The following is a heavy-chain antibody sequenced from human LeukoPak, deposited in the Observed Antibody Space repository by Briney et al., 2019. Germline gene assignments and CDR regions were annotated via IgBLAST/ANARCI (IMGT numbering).Heavy chain of an antibody. J-gene: IGHJ4*02. CDR3: ARAGYSSSWLFDY. V-gene: IGHV1-2*06. Sequence: ASVKVSCKASGYTFTSYGISWVRQAPGHGLEWMGRINPNSGGTNYAQKFQGRVTMTRDTSISTAYMELSRLRSDDTAVYYCARAGYSSSWLFDYWGQGTLVTVSS. D-gene: IGHD6-13*01. CDR1: GYTFTSYG. CDR2: INPNSGGT.